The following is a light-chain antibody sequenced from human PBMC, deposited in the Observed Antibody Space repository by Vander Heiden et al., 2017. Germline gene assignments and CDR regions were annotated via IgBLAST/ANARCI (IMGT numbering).Light chain of an antibody. CDR3: QQSYGAPYN. CDR2: AAS. CDR1: ERIDHY. V-gene: IGKV1-39*01. Sequence: DIQMTQSPPSLSASLGDRVTITCRASERIDHYLNWYRQKPGKGPELLIYAASTLQSWVPSRFSGSGSGTDFTLTIASLRPEDFATYYCQQSYGAPYNFGQGTKLE. J-gene: IGKJ2*01.